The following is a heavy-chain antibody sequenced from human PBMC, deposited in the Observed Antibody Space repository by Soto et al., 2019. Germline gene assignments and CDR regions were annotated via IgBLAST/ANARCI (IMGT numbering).Heavy chain of an antibody. D-gene: IGHD2-21*02. CDR3: ARADCGGDCYLYNWFDP. J-gene: IGHJ5*02. Sequence: QVQLQESGPGLVKPSQTLSLTCTVSGGSISSGGYYWSWIRQHPGKGLEWIGYIYYSGSTYYNPSLKSRVTISVDTSKNQFTLKLSSVTAADTAVYYCARADCGGDCYLYNWFDPWGQGTLVTVSS. V-gene: IGHV4-31*03. CDR1: GGSISSGGYY. CDR2: IYYSGST.